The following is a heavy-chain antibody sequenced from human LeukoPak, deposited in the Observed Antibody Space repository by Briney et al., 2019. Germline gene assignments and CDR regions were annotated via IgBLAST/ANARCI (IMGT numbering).Heavy chain of an antibody. D-gene: IGHD3-22*01. V-gene: IGHV3-30*02. J-gene: IGHJ5*01. CDR1: GFTFSSYG. CDR2: IRYDGSNK. Sequence: GGSLRLSCAASGFTFSSYGMHWVRQAPGKGLEWVAFIRYDGSNKYYADSVKGRFTIPRDNSKNTLYLQMNSLRAEDTAVYYCASGLTATYYFDSSGYLPWFDSWGQGTLVTVSS. CDR3: ASGLTATYYFDSSGYLPWFDS.